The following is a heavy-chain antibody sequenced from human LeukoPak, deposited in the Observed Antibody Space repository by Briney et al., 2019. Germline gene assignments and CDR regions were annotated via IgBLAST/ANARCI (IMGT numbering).Heavy chain of an antibody. D-gene: IGHD2-2*01. CDR3: AKDVVPAAITPVDFDY. J-gene: IGHJ4*02. Sequence: SGGSLRLSCAGSGFAFNVFGMHWLRQAPGKGLEWVALAKADRISKYYADSVKGRFTISRDDADNTAYLEMNSLRPEDTAVYYCAKDVVPAAITPVDFDYWGQGTLVTVSS. CDR1: GFAFNVFG. V-gene: IGHV3-30*02. CDR2: AKADRISK.